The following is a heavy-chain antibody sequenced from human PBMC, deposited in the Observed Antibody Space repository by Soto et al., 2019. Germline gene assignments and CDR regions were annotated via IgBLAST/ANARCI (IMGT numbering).Heavy chain of an antibody. CDR3: AADATAWQQMVPSDY. Sequence: MQLEQSGPEVNKPGTSVKVSCKASGFTFTSSAFQWVRQARGQRLEWIGWIAVGSGYTNYAQRFQDRVTLTRDMSTANTYMELSRLTSEDTAIYYCAADATAWQQMVPSDYWGQGTLVTVSS. CDR2: IAVGSGYT. CDR1: GFTFTSSA. J-gene: IGHJ4*02. V-gene: IGHV1-58*01. D-gene: IGHD2-8*01.